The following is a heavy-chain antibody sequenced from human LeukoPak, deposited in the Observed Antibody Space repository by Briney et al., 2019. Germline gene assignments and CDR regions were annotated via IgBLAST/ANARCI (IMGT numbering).Heavy chain of an antibody. CDR2: IKQDGSEK. CDR3: ATSRDVLLWFGELY. D-gene: IGHD3-10*01. J-gene: IGHJ4*02. CDR1: GFTFSSYW. V-gene: IGHV3-7*01. Sequence: GGSLRLSCAASGFTFSSYWMSWVRQAPGKGLKWVANIKQDGSEKYYVDSVKGRFTISRDNAKNSLYLQMNSLRAEDTAVYYCATSRDVLLWFGELYWGQGTLVTVSS.